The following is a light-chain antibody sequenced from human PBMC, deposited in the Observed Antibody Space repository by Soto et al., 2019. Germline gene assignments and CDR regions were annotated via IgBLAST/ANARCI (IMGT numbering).Light chain of an antibody. J-gene: IGKJ5*01. V-gene: IGKV1D-13*01. CDR2: DAS. CDR3: QQFNNYRIT. Sequence: ASQFTQSPSSLSASVGDRVTITCRASQGISSALAWYQQKPGKAPKLLIYDASSLESGVPSRFSGSGSGTDFTLTISSLQPEDFATYYCQQFNNYRITFGQGTRLEIK. CDR1: QGISSA.